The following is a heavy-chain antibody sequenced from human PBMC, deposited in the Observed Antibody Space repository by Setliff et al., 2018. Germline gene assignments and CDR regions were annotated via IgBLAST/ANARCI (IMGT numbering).Heavy chain of an antibody. V-gene: IGHV3-7*03. J-gene: IGHJ3*01. D-gene: IGHD3-22*01. Sequence: GGSLRLSCTTSGFTFGDYGMSWVRQTPGKGLEWVASIKPDGSETYYVDSVKGRFTVSRDNPKNSLYLHMNSLGAEDTALYYCARAHRYFSDTSGYFYDQGRSAFDVWGQGTMVTVSS. CDR2: IKPDGSET. CDR3: ARAHRYFSDTSGYFYDQGRSAFDV. CDR1: GFTFGDYG.